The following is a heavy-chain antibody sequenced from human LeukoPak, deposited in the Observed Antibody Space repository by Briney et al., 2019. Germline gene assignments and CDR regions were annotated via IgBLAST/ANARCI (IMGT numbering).Heavy chain of an antibody. Sequence: GGSLRLSCAASGFTVNNNYMSWVRQAPGKGLEWVSVIYSGGSTYYADSVKDRFTISRDNYKNTVYLQMISRRAEDTAVYYCAREGEHYVGVEYYYYGMDVWGQGTTVTVSS. V-gene: IGHV3-66*01. J-gene: IGHJ6*02. D-gene: IGHD1-26*01. CDR3: AREGEHYVGVEYYYYGMDV. CDR1: GFTVNNNY. CDR2: IYSGGST.